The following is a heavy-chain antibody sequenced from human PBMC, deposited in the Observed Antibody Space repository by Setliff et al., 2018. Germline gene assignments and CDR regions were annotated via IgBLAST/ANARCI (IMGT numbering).Heavy chain of an antibody. J-gene: IGHJ4*02. V-gene: IGHV7-4-1*02. CDR3: ARDTGVRGQENTGYYGGGFAY. CDR2: INTKTGKP. D-gene: IGHD2-8*02. Sequence: GASVKVSCKASGYTFTQYPINWVRQAPGQGLGWMGWINTKTGKPTYAQASRGRLVFSLDTSVSTAYLQITSLKAEDTAVYYCARDTGVRGQENTGYYGGGFAYWGQGTLVTVSS. CDR1: GYTFTQYP.